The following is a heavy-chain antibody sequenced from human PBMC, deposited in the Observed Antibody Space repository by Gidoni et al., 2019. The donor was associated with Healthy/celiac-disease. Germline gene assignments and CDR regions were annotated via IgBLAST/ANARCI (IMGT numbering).Heavy chain of an antibody. Sequence: QLQLPESGSGLVKPSETLSLTCTVPGRSISIRSYYWCWIRQPPGKGLEWIGSIYYSGSTYYNPSLKSRVTISVDTSKNQFSLKLSSVTAADTAVYYCASSYDILTGYPDAFDIWGQGTMVTVSS. D-gene: IGHD3-9*01. J-gene: IGHJ3*02. CDR1: GRSISIRSYY. V-gene: IGHV4-39*01. CDR2: IYYSGST. CDR3: ASSYDILTGYPDAFDI.